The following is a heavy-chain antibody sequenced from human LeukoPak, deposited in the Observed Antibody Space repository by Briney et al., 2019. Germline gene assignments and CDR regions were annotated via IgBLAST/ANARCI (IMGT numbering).Heavy chain of an antibody. D-gene: IGHD6-19*01. V-gene: IGHV1-24*01. Sequence: ASVKVSCKVSGYALTELSMHWVRQAPGKGLEWMGGFDPEDGETIYAQKFQGRVTMTEDTSTDTAYMELSSLRSEDTAVYYCATDMGSIAVAMRWRTFDYWGQGTLVTVPS. CDR3: ATDMGSIAVAMRWRTFDY. J-gene: IGHJ4*02. CDR2: FDPEDGET. CDR1: GYALTELS.